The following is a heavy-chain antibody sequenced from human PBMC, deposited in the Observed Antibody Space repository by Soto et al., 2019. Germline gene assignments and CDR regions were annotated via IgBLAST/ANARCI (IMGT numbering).Heavy chain of an antibody. D-gene: IGHD5-18*01. V-gene: IGHV3-74*01. CDR2: INSDGSCT. Sequence: EVQLVESGGGLGQPGGSLRLSCAASGFTFSSYWMHWVRQAPGKGLVWVSRINSDGSCTSYADSVKGRFTISRDNAKNTLSLQMNRPRAEDTAVYYCARDRHSYGNRWGYYYYYGMDVWGQGTTVTVSS. CDR1: GFTFSSYW. CDR3: ARDRHSYGNRWGYYYYYGMDV. J-gene: IGHJ6*02.